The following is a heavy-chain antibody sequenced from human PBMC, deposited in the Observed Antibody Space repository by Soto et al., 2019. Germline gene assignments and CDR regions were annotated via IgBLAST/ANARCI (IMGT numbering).Heavy chain of an antibody. D-gene: IGHD3-10*01. CDR3: ARDGRTGTTLPHGGLDQ. CDR1: GFTFRSYA. Sequence: QVQLMESGGGVVQPGGSLRLSCEASGFTFRSYAIHWVRQAPGKGLEWVAIISYDGSTKFYTDSVKGRFTISRDNSNNTLYLQMNRLRSEDTAIYYCARDGRTGTTLPHGGLDQWGQGTLVTVSS. J-gene: IGHJ4*02. CDR2: ISYDGSTK. V-gene: IGHV3-30-3*01.